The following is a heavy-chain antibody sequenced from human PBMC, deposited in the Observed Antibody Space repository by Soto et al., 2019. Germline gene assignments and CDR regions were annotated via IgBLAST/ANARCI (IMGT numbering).Heavy chain of an antibody. Sequence: QVQLVQSGAEDKKPGASVKVSCEASGYTFTGYAMHWVRQAPGQRLEWMGWINGGTANTKYSQKFNGRVTITRDTYASTGYMDMTRLRSEDTAVYYCVGSPARPPGRLIGPSDYWGQRTLVTVSS. J-gene: IGHJ4*02. CDR2: INGGTANT. D-gene: IGHD3-16*02. CDR3: VGSPARPPGRLIGPSDY. CDR1: GYTFTGYA. V-gene: IGHV1-3*05.